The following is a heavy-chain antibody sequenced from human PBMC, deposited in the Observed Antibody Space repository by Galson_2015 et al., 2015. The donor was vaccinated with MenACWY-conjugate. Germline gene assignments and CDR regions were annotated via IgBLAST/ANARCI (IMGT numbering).Heavy chain of an antibody. CDR2: IWYDGSQT. D-gene: IGHD3-3*01. Sequence: SLRLSCAASGFTFSRYAMHWVRQAPGKGLEWLAVIWYDGSQTYYADSVKGRFTISRDNSKNTAYLQMNSLRVEDTAMYYSFAIKSGIDYWGQGTLVTVPS. V-gene: IGHV3-33*01. CDR1: GFTFSRYA. J-gene: IGHJ4*02. CDR3: FAIKSGIDY.